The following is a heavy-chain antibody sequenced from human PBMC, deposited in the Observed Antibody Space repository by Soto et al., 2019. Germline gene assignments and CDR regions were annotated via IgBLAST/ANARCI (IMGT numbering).Heavy chain of an antibody. D-gene: IGHD3-10*01. CDR1: GFTFSSYG. J-gene: IGHJ4*02. CDR3: AKGMVRGVNFDY. Sequence: SLRLSCAASGFTFSSYGMHWVRQAPGKGLEWVAVISYDGSNKYYADSVKGRFTISRDNSKNTLYLQMNSLRAEDTAVYYCAKGMVRGVNFDYWGQGTLVTVSS. CDR2: ISYDGSNK. V-gene: IGHV3-30*18.